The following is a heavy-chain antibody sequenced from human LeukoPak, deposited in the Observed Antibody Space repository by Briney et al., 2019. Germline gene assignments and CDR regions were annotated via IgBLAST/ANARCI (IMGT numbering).Heavy chain of an antibody. J-gene: IGHJ4*02. CDR2: IYSGGSA. D-gene: IGHD3-22*01. V-gene: IGHV3-53*01. CDR1: GFTFSSYS. Sequence: GGSLRLSCAASGFTFSSYSMNWVRQAPGKGLEWVSVIYSGGSAYYADSVKGRFTISRDNSKNTLYLQMHSLRVEDTAVYYCARGLYYYDSSGYLYYWGQGTLVTVSS. CDR3: ARGLYYYDSSGYLYY.